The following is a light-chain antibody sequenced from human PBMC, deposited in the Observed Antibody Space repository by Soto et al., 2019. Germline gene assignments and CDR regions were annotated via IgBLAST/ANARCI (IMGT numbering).Light chain of an antibody. CDR3: QQRSKWPIT. J-gene: IGKJ5*01. CDR2: DAS. V-gene: IGKV3-11*01. Sequence: EIVLTQSPATLSLSPGERATLSCRASQGINTYLAWYQQKPGQAPRLFIYDASNRATGIPARFSGSGSGTDFTLTISSLEPEDFAVYYCQQRSKWPITFGQGTRLEIK. CDR1: QGINTY.